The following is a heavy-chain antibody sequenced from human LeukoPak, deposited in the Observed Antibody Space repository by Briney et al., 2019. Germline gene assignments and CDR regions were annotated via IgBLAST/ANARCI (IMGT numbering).Heavy chain of an antibody. CDR2: IIPIFGTA. D-gene: IGHD3-10*01. V-gene: IGHV1-69*05. Sequence: VKVSCKASGGTFSSYAISWVRQAPGQGLEWMGGIIPIFGTANYAQKFQGRVTITTDESTSTAYMELSSLRSENTAVYYCARVTASGEYYYYYMDVWGKGTTVTVSS. CDR3: ARVTASGEYYYYYMDV. J-gene: IGHJ6*03. CDR1: GGTFSSYA.